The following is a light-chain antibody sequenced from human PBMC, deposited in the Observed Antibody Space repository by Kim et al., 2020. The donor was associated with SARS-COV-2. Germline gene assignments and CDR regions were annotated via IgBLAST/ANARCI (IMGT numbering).Light chain of an antibody. CDR1: QSVVNNY. V-gene: IGKV3-20*01. Sequence: IVLTQSPGTLSLSPGERATLSCRASQSVVNNYFGWYQQKPGQTPRLLFYDITSRAAGIPDWFSGRGSGKDFTLTISRLAPEDFVFYYRQQYGSLPFTFGEGTKLEI. J-gene: IGKJ2*01. CDR2: DIT. CDR3: QQYGSLPFT.